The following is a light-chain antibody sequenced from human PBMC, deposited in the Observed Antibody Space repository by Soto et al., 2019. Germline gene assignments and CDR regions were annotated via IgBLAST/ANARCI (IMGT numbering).Light chain of an antibody. Sequence: QSAVTQPRWVSGSPGQSVAISCTGTSSDVGGYNFVSWYQQHPGKAPKLIIYDVSKRPSGVPDRFSGSKSGNTASLTLSGLQAEDEADYYCCSYAGSYTLWVFGGGTKLTVL. CDR1: SSDVGGYNF. V-gene: IGLV2-11*01. CDR3: CSYAGSYTLWV. J-gene: IGLJ3*02. CDR2: DVS.